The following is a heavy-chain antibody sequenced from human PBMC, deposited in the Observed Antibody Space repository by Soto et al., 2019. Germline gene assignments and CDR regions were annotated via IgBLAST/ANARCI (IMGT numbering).Heavy chain of an antibody. CDR1: GGSFSGYY. Sequence: PSETLSLTCAVYGGSFSGYYWSWIRQPPGKGLEWIGEINHSGSTNYNPSLKSRVTISVDTSKNQFSLKLSSVTAADTAVYYCARDRLYDAFEIWGQGTMVTVSS. J-gene: IGHJ3*02. CDR3: ARDRLYDAFEI. D-gene: IGHD2-2*02. V-gene: IGHV4-34*01. CDR2: INHSGST.